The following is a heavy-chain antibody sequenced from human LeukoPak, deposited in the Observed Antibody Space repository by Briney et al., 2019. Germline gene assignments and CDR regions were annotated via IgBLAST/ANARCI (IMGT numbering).Heavy chain of an antibody. J-gene: IGHJ6*02. CDR1: GFTFSSYG. CDR3: ARGREVYSPMNGMDV. CDR2: IWYDGSNK. V-gene: IGHV3-33*01. D-gene: IGHD3-22*01. Sequence: GGSLRLSCAASGFTFSSYGMHWVRQAPGKGLEWVAVIWYDGSNKYYADSVKGRFTISRDNSKNTLYLQMSSLRAEDTAVYYCARGREVYSPMNGMDVWGQGTTVTVSS.